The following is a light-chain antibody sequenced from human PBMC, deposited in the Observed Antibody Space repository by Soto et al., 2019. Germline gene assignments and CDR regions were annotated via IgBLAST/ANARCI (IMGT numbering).Light chain of an antibody. Sequence: QSALTQPASVSGSPGQSVTISCTGTSSDVWFFNYVSCYQQHPGKAPKLMIYEVTNRPSGVSVRFSGSKSGNTASLTISGLQAEDEADYYCSSYRSVKSVVFGGGTKLTVL. J-gene: IGLJ2*01. CDR2: EVT. CDR3: SSYRSVKSVV. V-gene: IGLV2-14*03. CDR1: SSDVWFFNY.